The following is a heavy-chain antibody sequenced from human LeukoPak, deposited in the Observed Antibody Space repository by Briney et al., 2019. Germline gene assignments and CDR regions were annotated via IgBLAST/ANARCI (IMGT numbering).Heavy chain of an antibody. CDR3: AKGAYYDL. D-gene: IGHD3-22*01. CDR2: VSSSGENT. CDR1: DFTFSSSG. Sequence: QPWGVLRLSCAASDFTFSSSGMTWVRQAPGKGLEWVSTVSSSGENTYYADSVKGRFTISRDNSKNTLYLQMNSLRAEDTAVYYCAKGAYYDLWGQGTLVTVSS. J-gene: IGHJ4*02. V-gene: IGHV3-23*01.